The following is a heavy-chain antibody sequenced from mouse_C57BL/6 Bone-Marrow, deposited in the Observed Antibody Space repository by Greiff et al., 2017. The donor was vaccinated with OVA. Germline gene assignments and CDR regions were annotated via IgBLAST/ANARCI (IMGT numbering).Heavy chain of an antibody. CDR1: GFTFSSYG. V-gene: IGHV5-6*01. CDR2: ISSGGSYT. CDR3: ARHVRTWYFDV. Sequence: EVQRVESGGDLVKPGGSLKLSCAASGFTFSSYGMSWVSQTPDKRLEWVATISSGGSYTYYPDSVKGRFTISRDNAKNTLYLQMSSLKSEDTAMYDCARHVRTWYFDVWGTGTTVTVSS. J-gene: IGHJ1*03.